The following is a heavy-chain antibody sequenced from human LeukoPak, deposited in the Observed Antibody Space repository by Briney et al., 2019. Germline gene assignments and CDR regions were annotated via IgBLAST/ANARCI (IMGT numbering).Heavy chain of an antibody. CDR1: GYSISSGYY. J-gene: IGHJ3*01. V-gene: IGHV4-38-2*02. D-gene: IGHD4-11*01. CDR2: IYHSGST. Sequence: ASETLSLTCTVSGYSISSGYYWGWIRQPPGKGLEWIGSIYHSGSTYYNPSLKSRVTISGDTSKNQFSLKLSSVNAADTAVYYCAKGSRPDYWGQGTMVTVSS. CDR3: AKGSRPDY.